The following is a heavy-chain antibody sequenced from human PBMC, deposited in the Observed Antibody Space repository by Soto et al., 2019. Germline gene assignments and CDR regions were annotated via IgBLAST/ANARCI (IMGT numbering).Heavy chain of an antibody. D-gene: IGHD1-1*01. CDR3: ARVERGNATTVVDAFDI. V-gene: IGHV4-34*01. CDR1: GGSVNSGNYY. J-gene: IGHJ3*02. CDR2: MSHSGGT. Sequence: QVQLQQWGAGLLKPSETLSLTCAVFGGSVNSGNYYWSWILQPPGKGLEWIGEMSHSGGTHFNPSLKSRVTISVDTSKNQFSLKMSSVTAADTAVYYCARVERGNATTVVDAFDIWGPGTMVTVSS.